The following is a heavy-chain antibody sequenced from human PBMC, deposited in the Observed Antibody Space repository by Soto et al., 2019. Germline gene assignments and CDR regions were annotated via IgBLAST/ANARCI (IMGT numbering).Heavy chain of an antibody. CDR2: ISAYNGNT. CDR1: GYTFTSYG. V-gene: IGHV1-18*01. CDR3: ARAPGYDFWSGYYTPDY. Sequence: ASVKVSCKASGYTFTSYGISWVRQAPGQGLEWMGWISAYNGNTNYAQKLQGRVTMTTDTSTSTAYMELRSLRSDDTAVYYCARAPGYDFWSGYYTPDYWGQGTLVTVSS. D-gene: IGHD3-3*01. J-gene: IGHJ4*02.